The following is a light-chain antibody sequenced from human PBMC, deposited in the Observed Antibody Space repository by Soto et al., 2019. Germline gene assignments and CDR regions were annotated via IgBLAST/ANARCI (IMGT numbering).Light chain of an antibody. CDR1: QSVGGD. J-gene: IGKJ1*01. CDR2: GAS. CDR3: QQYNNWPPT. Sequence: ERVMTQSPATLSVSPGERATLSCRASQSVGGDLAWYQQKPGQAPRLLIYGASSRAPGIPDRFSGSGSGTEFTLTISSLQSEDFAVYYCQQYNNWPPTFGQGTKVDIK. V-gene: IGKV3-15*01.